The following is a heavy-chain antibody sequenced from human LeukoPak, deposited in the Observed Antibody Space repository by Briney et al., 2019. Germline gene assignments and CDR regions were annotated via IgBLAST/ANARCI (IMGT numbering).Heavy chain of an antibody. V-gene: IGHV1-46*01. CDR2: INPSGGST. D-gene: IGHD2-15*01. J-gene: IGHJ4*02. Sequence: ASVKVSCKASGYTFTSYYMHWVRQAPGQGLEWMGIINPSGGSTSYAQKFQGRVTMTRDMSTSTAYMELSRLRSDDTAVYYCARAPRGYCSGGSCYPDWGQGTLVTVSS. CDR3: ARAPRGYCSGGSCYPD. CDR1: GYTFTSYY.